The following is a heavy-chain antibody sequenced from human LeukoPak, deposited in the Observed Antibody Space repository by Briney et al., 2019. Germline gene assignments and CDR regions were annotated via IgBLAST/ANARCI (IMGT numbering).Heavy chain of an antibody. J-gene: IGHJ4*02. V-gene: IGHV3-21*05. CDR1: GFTFSDYS. D-gene: IGHD3-22*01. Sequence: GGSLRLSCVASGFTFSDYSLNWVRQAPGKGLEWISYIGSAIYSADSVKGRFTISRDNARNSLYLQMNSLRAEDTAVYYCARAARHGDSSGYYGYWGQGTLVTVSS. CDR3: ARAARHGDSSGYYGY. CDR2: IGSAI.